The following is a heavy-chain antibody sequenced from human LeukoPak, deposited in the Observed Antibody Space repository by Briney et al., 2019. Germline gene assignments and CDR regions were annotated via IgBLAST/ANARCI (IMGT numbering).Heavy chain of an antibody. CDR3: ARAMSGYTSSWYFLS. J-gene: IGHJ4*02. CDR2: INQSGST. D-gene: IGHD6-13*01. CDR1: GGSISSYY. Sequence: SETLSLTCTVSGGSISSYYWSWIRQPPGKGLEWIGEINQSGSTNYNPSLKSRVTISVDTSKNQFSLKLYSVTAADTAVYYCARAMSGYTSSWYFLSWGQGTLVTVSS. V-gene: IGHV4-34*01.